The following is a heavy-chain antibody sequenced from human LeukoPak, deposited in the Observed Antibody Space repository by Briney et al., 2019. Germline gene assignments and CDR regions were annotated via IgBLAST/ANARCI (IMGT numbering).Heavy chain of an antibody. CDR2: IYTSGST. V-gene: IGHV4-4*07. Sequence: SETLXXTXXVXXXSXRSYXWSWIXQPAGKGLEWIGRIYTSGSTNYNPSLKSRVTMSVDTSKNQFSLKLSSVTAADTAVYYCARESYYGGSGPFDYWGQGTLVTVSS. D-gene: IGHD3-10*01. CDR1: XXSXRSYX. J-gene: IGHJ4*02. CDR3: ARESYYGGSGPFDY.